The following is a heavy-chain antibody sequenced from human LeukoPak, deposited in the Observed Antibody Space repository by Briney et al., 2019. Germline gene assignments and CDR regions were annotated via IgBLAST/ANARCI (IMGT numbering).Heavy chain of an antibody. J-gene: IGHJ4*02. V-gene: IGHV1-24*01. Sequence: ASVKASCKVSGYTLTELSMHWVRQAPRKGLEWMGGFDPEDGETIYAQKLQGRVTMTTDTSTSTAYMELRSLRSDDTAVYYCAGSYYGDYPYPGYWGQGTLVTVSS. CDR2: FDPEDGET. CDR3: AGSYYGDYPYPGY. D-gene: IGHD4-17*01. CDR1: GYTLTELS.